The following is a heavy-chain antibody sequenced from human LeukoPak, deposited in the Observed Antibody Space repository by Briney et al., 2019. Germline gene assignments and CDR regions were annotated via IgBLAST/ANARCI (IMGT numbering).Heavy chain of an antibody. D-gene: IGHD5-12*01. Sequence: PGGSLRLSCAASGFTFSSYAMSWVRQAPGKGLEWVSAISGSGGSTYYADSVKGRFTISRDNSKNTLYLQMNSLRAEDTAVYYCAAVPPPYSGYDTGSYWGQGTLVTVSS. V-gene: IGHV3-23*01. J-gene: IGHJ4*02. CDR3: AAVPPPYSGYDTGSY. CDR1: GFTFSSYA. CDR2: ISGSGGST.